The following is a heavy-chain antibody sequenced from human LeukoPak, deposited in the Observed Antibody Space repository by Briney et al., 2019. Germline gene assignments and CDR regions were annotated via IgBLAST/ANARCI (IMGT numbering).Heavy chain of an antibody. CDR1: GYSISSGYY. J-gene: IGHJ4*02. V-gene: IGHV4-38-2*01. D-gene: IGHD2-21*01. Sequence: SSETLSLTCAVSGYSISSGYYWGWIRQPPGKGLEWIGSIYHSGSTYYNPSLKSRVTISLDTSKNQFSLKLSSVTAADTAVYYCARSYCGGDCRFDYWGQGTLVTVSS. CDR2: IYHSGST. CDR3: ARSYCGGDCRFDY.